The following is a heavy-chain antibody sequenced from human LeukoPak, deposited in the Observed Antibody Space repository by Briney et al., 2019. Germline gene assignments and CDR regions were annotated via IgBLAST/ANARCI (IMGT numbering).Heavy chain of an antibody. CDR2: INHSGST. D-gene: IGHD4-17*01. CDR3: ARGTVTRVYFDY. CDR1: GGSFSGYY. J-gene: IGHJ4*02. Sequence: SETLSLTCAVYGGSFSGYYWSWIRQPPGKGLEWIGEINHSGSTNYNPSLKSRVTISVDTSKNQFSLKLSSVTAADTAVYYCARGTVTRVYFDYWGQGTLVTASS. V-gene: IGHV4-34*01.